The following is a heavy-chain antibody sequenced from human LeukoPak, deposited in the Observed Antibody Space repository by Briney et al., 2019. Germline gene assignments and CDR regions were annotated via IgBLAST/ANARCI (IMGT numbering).Heavy chain of an antibody. J-gene: IGHJ3*02. CDR2: ISWNSGSI. Sequence: PGGSLRLSCAASGFTFDDYAMHWVRQAPGKGLEWVSGISWNSGSIGYADSVKGRFTISRDNAKNSLYLQMNSLRAEDTALYYCAKDEALVAAGNSAFDIWGQGTMVTVSS. CDR3: AKDEALVAAGNSAFDI. CDR1: GFTFDDYA. V-gene: IGHV3-9*01. D-gene: IGHD6-13*01.